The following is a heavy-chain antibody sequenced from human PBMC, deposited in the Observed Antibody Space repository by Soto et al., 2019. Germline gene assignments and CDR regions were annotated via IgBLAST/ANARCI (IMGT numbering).Heavy chain of an antibody. CDR3: ARDTAEIFGVAYFDY. Sequence: GGSLRLSCAASGFTFSSYWMSWVRQAPGKGLEWVANIKQDGSEKYYVDSVKGRFTISRDNAKNSLYLQMNSLRAEDTAVYYCARDTAEIFGVAYFDYWGQGTLVTVSS. D-gene: IGHD3-3*01. CDR1: GFTFSSYW. J-gene: IGHJ4*02. V-gene: IGHV3-7*05. CDR2: IKQDGSEK.